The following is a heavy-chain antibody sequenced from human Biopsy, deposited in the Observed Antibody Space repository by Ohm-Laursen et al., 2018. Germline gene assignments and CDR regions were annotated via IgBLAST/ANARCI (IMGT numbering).Heavy chain of an antibody. CDR1: GGSLSSYS. D-gene: IGHD1-14*01. V-gene: IGHV4-4*07. J-gene: IGHJ5*02. CDR2: IYTSGIT. CDR3: ARDRDRRGWFDP. Sequence: SDTLSLTCIVSGGSLSSYSWSWIRQPAGKGLEWIGQIYTSGITNYNPSLKSRVTMSVDTSKNKFSLGVSSVTAADTAVYYCARDRDRRGWFDPWGQGTLVTVSS.